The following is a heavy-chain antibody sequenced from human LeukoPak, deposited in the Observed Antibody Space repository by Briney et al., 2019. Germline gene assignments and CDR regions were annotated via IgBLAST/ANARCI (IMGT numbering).Heavy chain of an antibody. CDR3: ARTGYSSSSGWAYYYYYYMDV. CDR1: GFNFNVYN. V-gene: IGHV3-48*02. D-gene: IGHD6-6*01. CDR2: ISSSSSTI. Sequence: GGSLRLSCAASGFNFNVYNMNWVRQAPGKGLEWVSYISSSSSTIYYADSVKGRFTISRDNAKNSLYLQMNSLRDEDTAVYYCARTGYSSSSGWAYYYYYYMDVWGKGTTVTVSS. J-gene: IGHJ6*03.